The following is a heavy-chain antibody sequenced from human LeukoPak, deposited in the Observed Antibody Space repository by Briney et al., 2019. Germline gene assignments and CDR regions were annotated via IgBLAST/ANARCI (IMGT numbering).Heavy chain of an antibody. CDR1: GGSISSGDYY. CDR3: AREWGLEITMVRGVHEYNWFDP. Sequence: SETLSLTCTVSGGSISSGDYYWSWIRQPPGTGLEWIGYIYYSGSTYYNPSLKSRVTISVDTSKNQFSLKLSSVTAADTAVYYCAREWGLEITMVRGVHEYNWFDPWGQGTLVTVSS. V-gene: IGHV4-30-4*01. J-gene: IGHJ5*02. CDR2: IYYSGST. D-gene: IGHD3-10*01.